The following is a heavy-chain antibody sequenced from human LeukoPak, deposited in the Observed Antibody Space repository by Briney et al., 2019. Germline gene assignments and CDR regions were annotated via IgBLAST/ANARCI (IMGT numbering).Heavy chain of an antibody. CDR3: ATYRQVLLPFES. CDR1: GFTFSTFA. V-gene: IGHV3-23*01. Sequence: GGSLRLSCAASGFTFSTFAMIWVRQPPGKGLEWVSSIFPSGGEIHYADSVRGRFTISRDNSKSTLSLQMNSLRAEDTAIYYCATYRQVLLPFESWGQGTPVTVSS. CDR2: IFPSGGEI. J-gene: IGHJ4*02. D-gene: IGHD2-8*02.